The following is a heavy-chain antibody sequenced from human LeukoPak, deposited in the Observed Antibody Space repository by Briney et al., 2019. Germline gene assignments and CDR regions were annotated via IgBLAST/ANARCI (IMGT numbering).Heavy chain of an antibody. CDR2: IYTSGST. V-gene: IGHV4-4*07. Sequence: SETLSLTCTVSGGSISSYYWSWIRQPAGKGLEWIGRIYTSGSTNYNPSLKSRVTISVDTSKNQFSLKLSSVTAADTAVYYCASEATEDTYATDYYYYMDVWGKGTTVTVSS. CDR1: GGSISSYY. CDR3: ASEATEDTYATDYYYYMDV. D-gene: IGHD1-26*01. J-gene: IGHJ6*03.